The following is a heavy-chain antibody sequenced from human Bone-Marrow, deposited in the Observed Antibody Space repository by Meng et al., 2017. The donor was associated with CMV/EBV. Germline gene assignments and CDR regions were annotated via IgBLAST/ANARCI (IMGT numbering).Heavy chain of an antibody. J-gene: IGHJ4*02. D-gene: IGHD6-19*01. V-gene: IGHV5-51*01. CDR1: GYSFSSYW. Sequence: GEALKISLKGSGYSFSSYWIGWVRQMPGKGVEWIGIIEPGDSDTRYSPSCQGQVTISADKSISTAHVQWSSLKASDTARYCCARWYSNGWFDYWGQGTLVTVSS. CDR3: ARWYSNGWFDY. CDR2: IEPGDSDT.